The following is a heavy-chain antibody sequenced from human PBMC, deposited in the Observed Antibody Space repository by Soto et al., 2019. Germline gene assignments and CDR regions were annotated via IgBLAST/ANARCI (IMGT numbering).Heavy chain of an antibody. CDR3: AREGEMPYYYYGLDV. CDR1: GYTFTTYG. J-gene: IGHJ6*02. Sequence: QVQLVQSGAEVRKPGASVKVSCKASGYTFTTYGISWVRQAPGQGLEWMGWISGYNGPTKYAQKVQGRVTMTTDTSTSTVYMDLRSLRSDDTAVYYCAREGEMPYYYYGLDVWGQGTTVTVSS. D-gene: IGHD3-16*01. V-gene: IGHV1-18*01. CDR2: ISGYNGPT.